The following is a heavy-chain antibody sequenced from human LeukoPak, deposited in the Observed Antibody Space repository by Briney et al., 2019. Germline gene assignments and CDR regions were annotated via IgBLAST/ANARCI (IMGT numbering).Heavy chain of an antibody. J-gene: IGHJ4*02. CDR2: IYSGGST. V-gene: IGHV3-53*05. CDR3: ARANYDSSGYGY. D-gene: IGHD3-22*01. CDR1: GFTVSSNY. Sequence: LAGGSLRLSCAASGFTVSSNYMSWVRQAPGKGLEWVSVIYSGGSTYYADSVKGRFTISRDNSKNTLYLQIISLRAEDTAVYYCARANYDSSGYGYWGQGTLVTVSS.